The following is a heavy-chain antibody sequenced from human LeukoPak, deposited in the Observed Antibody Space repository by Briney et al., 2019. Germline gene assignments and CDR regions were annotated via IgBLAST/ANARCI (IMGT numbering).Heavy chain of an antibody. J-gene: IGHJ4*02. V-gene: IGHV3-21*04. CDR2: ISSSSSYI. D-gene: IGHD3-3*01. CDR3: AKIAILRFLEWSDY. CDR1: GFTFSSYS. Sequence: GGSLRLSCAASGFTFSSYSMNWVRQAPGKGPEWVSSISSSSSYIYYADSVKGRFTISRDNSKNTLYLQMNSLRAEDTAVYYCAKIAILRFLEWSDYWGQGTLVTVSS.